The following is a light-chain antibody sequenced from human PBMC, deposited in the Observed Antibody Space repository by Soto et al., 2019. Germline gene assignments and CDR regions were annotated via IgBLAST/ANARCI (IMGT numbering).Light chain of an antibody. V-gene: IGKV1-5*01. CDR2: DAL. CDR3: QQLDNYPRT. Sequence: DIQMTQSPSTLSASVGDRVAITCRASQSITNRLAWYQLKPGKAPKVLIYDALNLESGVPSRFSGSGYGTEFTLTIRSLQPDDFATYCCQQLDNYPRTFGQGTKVDIK. CDR1: QSITNR. J-gene: IGKJ1*01.